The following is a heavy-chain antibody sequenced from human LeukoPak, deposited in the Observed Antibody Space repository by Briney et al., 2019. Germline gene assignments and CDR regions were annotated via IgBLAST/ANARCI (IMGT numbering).Heavy chain of an antibody. J-gene: IGHJ5*02. V-gene: IGHV4-59*01. CDR2: IYYSGST. CDR1: GGSISSYY. Sequence: SETLSLTCTVSGGSISSYYWSWIRQPPGKGLEWIGYIYYSGSTNYNPSLKSRVTISVDTSKNQFSLKLSSVTAADTAVYYCARYINPGYCSGGSCYSVWFDPWGQGTLVTVSS. CDR3: ARYINPGYCSGGSCYSVWFDP. D-gene: IGHD2-15*01.